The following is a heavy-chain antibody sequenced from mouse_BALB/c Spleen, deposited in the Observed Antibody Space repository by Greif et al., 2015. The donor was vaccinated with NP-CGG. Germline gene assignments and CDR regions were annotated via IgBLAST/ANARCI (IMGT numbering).Heavy chain of an antibody. J-gene: IGHJ4*01. D-gene: IGHD1-1*01. CDR3: ARRYYEGYYYAMDY. CDR2: IWAGGST. CDR1: GFSLTSYG. V-gene: IGHV2-9*02. Sequence: VMLVESGPGLVAPSQSLSITCTVSGFSLTSYGVHWVRQPPGKGLEWLGVIWAGGSTNYNSALMSRLSISKDNSKSQVFLKMNSLQTDDTAMYYCARRYYEGYYYAMDYWGQGTSVTVSS.